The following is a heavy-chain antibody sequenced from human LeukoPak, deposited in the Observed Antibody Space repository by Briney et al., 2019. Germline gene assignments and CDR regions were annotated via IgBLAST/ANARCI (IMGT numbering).Heavy chain of an antibody. V-gene: IGHV3-66*01. J-gene: IGHJ6*02. CDR2: IYSGGST. CDR1: GFTVGSNY. D-gene: IGHD1-1*01. CDR3: ARDRYWSPDYYSYHYGMDV. Sequence: GGCLRLSCAASGFTVGSNYMSWVRQAPGKGLEWVSVIYSGGSTYYADSVKGRFTISRDNSKTTLYLQMNSLRAEDTAVYYCARDRYWSPDYYSYHYGMDVWGQGTAVIVCS.